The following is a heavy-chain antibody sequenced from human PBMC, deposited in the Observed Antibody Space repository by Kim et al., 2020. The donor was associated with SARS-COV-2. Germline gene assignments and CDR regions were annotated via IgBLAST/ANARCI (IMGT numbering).Heavy chain of an antibody. CDR1: GFTFSSYA. Sequence: GGSLRLSCAASGFTFSSYAMSWVRQGPGKGLEWVSGISGAGGSTFYADSVKGRFHISRDNSKNTLFLQMNSLRAEDTAVYYCATMGIPLWQWRAYYYYGMDVWGQGTTVSVS. J-gene: IGHJ6*02. CDR2: ISGAGGST. CDR3: ATMGIPLWQWRAYYYYGMDV. D-gene: IGHD6-19*01. V-gene: IGHV3-23*01.